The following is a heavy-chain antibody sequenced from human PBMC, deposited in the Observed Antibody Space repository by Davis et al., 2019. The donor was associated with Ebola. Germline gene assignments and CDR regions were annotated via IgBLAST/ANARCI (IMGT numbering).Heavy chain of an antibody. CDR1: GGSISSHY. D-gene: IGHD1-1*01. J-gene: IGHJ6*02. V-gene: IGHV4-59*11. CDR3: ARGTYTTGRDYYSLRYGR. CDR2: IYSSGST. Sequence: MPSETLSLTCTVSGGSISSHYWSWLRQPPGKGLEWIGYIYSSGSTKYHPSLTSRVTVSLDTSRNQFSLRLTSVTSADTATYYCARGTYTTGRDYYSLRYGRLGPRDHGHRLL.